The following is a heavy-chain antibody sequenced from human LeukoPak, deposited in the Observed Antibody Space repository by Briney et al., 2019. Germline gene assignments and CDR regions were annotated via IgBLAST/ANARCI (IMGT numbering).Heavy chain of an antibody. D-gene: IGHD6-13*01. CDR1: GYTFTRYG. Sequence: ASVKVSCKTSGYTFTRYGISLVRQAPGQGLEWMGWISAYNGNTNYAQKLQGRVTMTTDTSTSTAYMELRSLRSDDTAVYYCARIAPAGNFDYWGQGTLVTVSS. V-gene: IGHV1-18*01. J-gene: IGHJ4*02. CDR2: ISAYNGNT. CDR3: ARIAPAGNFDY.